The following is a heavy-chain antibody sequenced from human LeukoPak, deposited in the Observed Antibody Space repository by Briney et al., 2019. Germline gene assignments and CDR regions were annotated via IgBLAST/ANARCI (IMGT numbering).Heavy chain of an antibody. CDR1: GFTFTNFA. V-gene: IGHV3-23*01. D-gene: IGHD2-15*01. CDR3: AKCYKGYCSGGSVDY. Sequence: GSLRLSCAASGFTFTNFAMSWVRQAPGKGLEWVSSISISGGSTYYADSVKGRFTISRDNSKNTLYLQMNSLRAEDTALYFCAKCYKGYCSGGSVDYWGQGTLVTVSS. J-gene: IGHJ4*02. CDR2: ISISGGST.